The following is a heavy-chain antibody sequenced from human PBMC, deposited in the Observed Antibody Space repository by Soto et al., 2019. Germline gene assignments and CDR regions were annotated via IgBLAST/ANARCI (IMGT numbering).Heavy chain of an antibody. CDR3: ARELRFLEWLYDAFDI. V-gene: IGHV3-33*01. D-gene: IGHD3-3*01. Sequence: ESGGGVVQPGRSLRLSCAASGFTFSSYGMHWVRQAPGKGLEWVAVIWYDGSNKYYADSVKGRFTISRDNSKNTLYLQMNSLRAEDTAVYYCARELRFLEWLYDAFDIWGQGTMVTVSS. J-gene: IGHJ3*02. CDR2: IWYDGSNK. CDR1: GFTFSSYG.